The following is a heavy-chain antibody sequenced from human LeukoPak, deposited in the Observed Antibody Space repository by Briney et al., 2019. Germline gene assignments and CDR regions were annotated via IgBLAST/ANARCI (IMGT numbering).Heavy chain of an antibody. CDR3: ARSPDILTGENFDY. Sequence: ASVKVSCKTSGYTFTGYYVPWVRQAPGQGLEWMGWMNPKSGGTNYAQKFEARVNMNRDTSISTADMELSRLRFDDTAVYYCARSPDILTGENFDYWGQGTLVTVSS. CDR2: MNPKSGGT. D-gene: IGHD3-9*01. CDR1: GYTFTGYY. J-gene: IGHJ4*02. V-gene: IGHV1-2*02.